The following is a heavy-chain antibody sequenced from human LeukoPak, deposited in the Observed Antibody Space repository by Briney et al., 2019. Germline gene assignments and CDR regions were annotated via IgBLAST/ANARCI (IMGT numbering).Heavy chain of an antibody. CDR3: ARGPGSRHYYYYYMDV. CDR2: INPNSGGT. Sequence: ASVEVSCKASGYTFTNYGFTWVRQAPGQGLEWMGWINPNSGGTNYAQKFQGRVTMTRDTSISTAYMELSRLRSDDTAVYYCARGPGSRHYYYYYMDVWGKGTTVTVSS. CDR1: GYTFTNYG. D-gene: IGHD3-10*01. J-gene: IGHJ6*03. V-gene: IGHV1-2*02.